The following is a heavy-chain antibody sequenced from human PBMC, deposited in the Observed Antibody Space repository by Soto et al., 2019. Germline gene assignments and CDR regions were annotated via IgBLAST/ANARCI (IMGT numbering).Heavy chain of an antibody. D-gene: IGHD6-13*01. CDR3: ARDPRPPAGDYYSGMDV. J-gene: IGHJ6*02. CDR2: IIPIFGTA. CDR1: GGTFSSYA. Sequence: QVQLVQSGAEVKKPGSSVKVSCKASGGTFSSYAISWVRQAPGQGLEWMGGIIPIFGTANYAQKFQGRVTITADESTSTSYMELSSLRSEDTAVYFYARDPRPPAGDYYSGMDVWGQGTTVIVSS. V-gene: IGHV1-69*12.